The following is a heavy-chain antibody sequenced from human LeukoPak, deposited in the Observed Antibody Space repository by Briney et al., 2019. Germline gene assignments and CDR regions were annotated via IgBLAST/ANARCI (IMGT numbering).Heavy chain of an antibody. V-gene: IGHV3-23*01. J-gene: IGHJ2*01. D-gene: IGHD3-10*01. CDR3: AKGLEITLVRGTXWYFDL. Sequence: LSCAASGFTFTSXXXSWVXQAPGKXLEXVXAVSGSGASTYYGDSVKGRFTISRDNSKNTLYLQVDSLRAEDTAVYYCAKGLEITLVRGTXWYFDLWGRGTLVTVSS. CDR2: VSGSGAST. CDR1: GFTFTSXX.